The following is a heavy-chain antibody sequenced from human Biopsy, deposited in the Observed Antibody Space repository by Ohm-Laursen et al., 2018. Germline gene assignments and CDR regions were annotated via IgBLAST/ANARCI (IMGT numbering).Heavy chain of an antibody. CDR2: LNPVSGNS. Sequence: ASVKVSYKASGYTFTSYDITWVRQASGQGPEWIGWLNPVSGNSNFGQKFRGRVTVTSDTSISTAYMELSGLTSDDTATYYCGRAVRNQLLTDPWGQGTLVTVTS. J-gene: IGHJ5*02. CDR3: GRAVRNQLLTDP. V-gene: IGHV1-8*01. CDR1: GYTFTSYD. D-gene: IGHD1-7*01.